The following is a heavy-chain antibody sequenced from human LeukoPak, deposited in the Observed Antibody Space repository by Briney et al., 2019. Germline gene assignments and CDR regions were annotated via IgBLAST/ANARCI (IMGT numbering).Heavy chain of an antibody. CDR1: GFTFSSYA. CDR3: AKDINSSGWLGDY. V-gene: IGHV3-30*18. Sequence: GGSLRLSCAASGFTFSSYAMHWVRQAPGKGLEWVAVISYDGSNKYYADSVKGRFTISRDNSKNTLYLQMNSLRAEDTAVYYCAKDINSSGWLGDYWGQGTLVTVSS. D-gene: IGHD6-19*01. J-gene: IGHJ4*02. CDR2: ISYDGSNK.